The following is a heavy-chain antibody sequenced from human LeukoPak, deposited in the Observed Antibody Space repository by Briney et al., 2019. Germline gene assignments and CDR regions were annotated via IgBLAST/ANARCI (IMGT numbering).Heavy chain of an antibody. Sequence: GRSLRLSCAASGFTFDDYAMHWVRQAPGKGLEWVSGISWNSGSIGYADSVKGRFTISRDNAKNSLYLQMNSLRAEDTAWYYCAKDRDMGAAAATPTFDYWGQGTLVTVSS. CDR1: GFTFDDYA. CDR3: AKDRDMGAAAATPTFDY. D-gene: IGHD6-13*01. V-gene: IGHV3-9*01. CDR2: ISWNSGSI. J-gene: IGHJ4*02.